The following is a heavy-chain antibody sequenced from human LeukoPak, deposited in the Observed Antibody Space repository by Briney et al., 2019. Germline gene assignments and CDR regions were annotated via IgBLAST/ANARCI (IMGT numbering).Heavy chain of an antibody. D-gene: IGHD3-16*02. V-gene: IGHV4-59*02. CDR2: IYYTGAT. J-gene: IGHJ4*02. CDR3: ARIRSTEWAFEY. Sequence: PETMSPASILATASATSTYCSWDRQPPEEGLGWIGYIYYTGATNYNPSLKSRVTVSIDTSKNQFSLNLTSVTVTDPALNYWARIRSTEWAFEYWGRGPLVTVSS. CDR1: TASATSTY.